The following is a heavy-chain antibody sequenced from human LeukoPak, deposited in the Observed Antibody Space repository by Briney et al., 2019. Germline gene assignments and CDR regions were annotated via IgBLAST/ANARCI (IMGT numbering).Heavy chain of an antibody. CDR3: ARGIYGSVSFEIDY. CDR2: IWYDGSNK. CDR1: GFTFSNYG. J-gene: IGHJ4*02. Sequence: GRSPRLSCAASGFTFSNYGMHWLRQAPGKGLEWVAVIWYDGSNKYYGDSVKGRFTISRDNSKNTLYLHMRSLRAEDTAVHYCARGIYGSVSFEIDYSGQGTLVTVSS. V-gene: IGHV3-33*01. D-gene: IGHD3-10*01.